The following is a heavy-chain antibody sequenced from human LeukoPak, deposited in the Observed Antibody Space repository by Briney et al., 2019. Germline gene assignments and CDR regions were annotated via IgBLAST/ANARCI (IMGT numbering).Heavy chain of an antibody. CDR3: ARGKDTARRRPFDY. D-gene: IGHD5-18*01. J-gene: IGHJ4*02. CDR1: GGSFSDYY. V-gene: IGHV4-34*01. Sequence: PSETLSLTCAVYGGSFSDYYWSWIRQPPGKGLEWIGEINHSGNTHYNPSLKSRVTISVDTSKNQFSLRLPSVTAADTAAYYCARGKDTARRRPFDYWGQGTLVTVSS. CDR2: INHSGNT.